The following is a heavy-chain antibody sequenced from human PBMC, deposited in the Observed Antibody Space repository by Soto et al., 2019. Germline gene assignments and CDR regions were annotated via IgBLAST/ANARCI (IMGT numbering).Heavy chain of an antibody. Sequence: SVKVSFKASGFTFTSSAVQWVRQARGQRLEWIEWIVVGSGNTNYAQKFQERVTITRDMSTSTAYMELRSLRSDDTAVYYCARVRPQKWLRPFTSDYWAREPWSPSPQ. D-gene: IGHD5-12*01. V-gene: IGHV1-58*01. CDR2: IVVGSGNT. CDR3: ARVRPQKWLRPFTSDY. CDR1: GFTFTSSA. J-gene: IGHJ4*02.